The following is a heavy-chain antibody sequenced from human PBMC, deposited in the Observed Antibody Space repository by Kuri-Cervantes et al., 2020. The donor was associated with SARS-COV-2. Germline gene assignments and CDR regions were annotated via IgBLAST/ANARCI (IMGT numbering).Heavy chain of an antibody. CDR2: IYTSGST. V-gene: IGHV4-4*07. J-gene: IGHJ6*03. CDR1: GGSISSYY. CDR3: ARVNTGGSYRSYYYYYYMDV. D-gene: IGHD1-26*01. Sequence: SETLSLTCTVSGGSISSYYWSWIRQPAGKGLEWIGRIYTSGSTNYNPSLKSRVTMSVDTSKNQFSLKLSSVTAADTAVYYCARVNTGGSYRSYYYYYYMDVWGKGTTVTVSS.